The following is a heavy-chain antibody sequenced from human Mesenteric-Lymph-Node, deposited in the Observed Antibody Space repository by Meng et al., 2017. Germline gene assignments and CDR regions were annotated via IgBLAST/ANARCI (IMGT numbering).Heavy chain of an antibody. V-gene: IGHV1-69*13. Sequence: SVKVSCKASGGTFSSYAISWVRQAPGQGLEGMGGIIPIFGTANYAQKFQGRVTITADESTSTAYMELSSLRSEDTAVYYCARTAVAEYYFDYWGQGTLVTVSS. CDR3: ARTAVAEYYFDY. J-gene: IGHJ4*02. D-gene: IGHD6-19*01. CDR2: IIPIFGTA. CDR1: GGTFSSYA.